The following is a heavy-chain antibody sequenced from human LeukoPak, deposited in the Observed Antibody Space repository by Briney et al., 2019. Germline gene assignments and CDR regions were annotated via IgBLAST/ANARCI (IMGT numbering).Heavy chain of an antibody. D-gene: IGHD4-17*01. CDR3: ARELYGGYASGIDY. CDR1: GGSISSSSYY. V-gene: IGHV4-39*01. Sequence: PSETLSLTCTVSGGSISSSSYYWGWIRQPPGKGLEWIGSIYYSGSTYYNPSLKSRVTISVDTSKNQFSLKLSSVTAADTAVYYCARELYGGYASGIDYWGQGTLVTVSS. CDR2: IYYSGST. J-gene: IGHJ4*02.